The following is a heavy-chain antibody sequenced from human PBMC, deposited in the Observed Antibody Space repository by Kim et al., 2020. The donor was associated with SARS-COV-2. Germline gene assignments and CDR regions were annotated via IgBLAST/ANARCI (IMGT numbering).Heavy chain of an antibody. D-gene: IGHD3-10*01. Sequence: ASVKVSCKTSGYSFTNYGINWVRLAPGQGLEWMGWISVYNGNTDYAQKVKGRVTMTTDTSTATAYMELRSLRSDDTAVYYCARVMQETYFYGSGSLFYWG. CDR1: GYSFTNYG. CDR2: ISVYNGNT. J-gene: IGHJ4*01. V-gene: IGHV1-18*04. CDR3: ARVMQETYFYGSGSLFY.